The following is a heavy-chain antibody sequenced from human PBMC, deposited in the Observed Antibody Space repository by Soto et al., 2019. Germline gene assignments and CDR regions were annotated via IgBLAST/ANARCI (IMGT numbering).Heavy chain of an antibody. V-gene: IGHV1-69*04. CDR1: GYTFTSYG. J-gene: IGHJ6*02. Sequence: SVKVSCKASGYTFTSYGISWVRQAPGQGLEWMGRIIPILGIANYAQKFQGRVTITRDKSTSTAYMELSSLRSEDTAVYYCARDPSYYGMDVWGQGTTVTVSS. CDR3: ARDPSYYGMDV. CDR2: IIPILGIA.